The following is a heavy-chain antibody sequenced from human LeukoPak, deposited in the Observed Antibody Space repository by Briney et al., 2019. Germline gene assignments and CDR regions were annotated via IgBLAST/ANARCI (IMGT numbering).Heavy chain of an antibody. J-gene: IGHJ4*02. CDR3: ARGGGKLDY. D-gene: IGHD3-16*01. CDR2: ISSSSYI. CDR1: GFTFSSYR. V-gene: IGHV3-21*01. Sequence: PGGSLRLSCAASGFTFSSYRMNWVRQAPGKGLEWVSSISSSSYIYYADSVKGRFTISRDNAKNSLYLQMDSLRAEDTAVYYCARGGGKLDYWGQGTLVTVSS.